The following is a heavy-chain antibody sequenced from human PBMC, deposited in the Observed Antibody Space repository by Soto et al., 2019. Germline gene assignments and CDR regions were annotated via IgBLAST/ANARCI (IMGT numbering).Heavy chain of an antibody. CDR2: FDPEDGET. CDR3: ATGVYCCGGSCLHNWFDP. J-gene: IGHJ5*02. D-gene: IGHD2-15*01. V-gene: IGHV1-24*01. CDR1: GYTLTELS. Sequence: QVKLVQSGAEVKKPGASVKVSCKVSGYTLTELSMHWVRQAPGKGLEWMGGFDPEDGETIYAQQFQGRVTMTEDTPPDPADMELRSLRSEDTAVYYCATGVYCCGGSCLHNWFDPWGQGTLVTVSS.